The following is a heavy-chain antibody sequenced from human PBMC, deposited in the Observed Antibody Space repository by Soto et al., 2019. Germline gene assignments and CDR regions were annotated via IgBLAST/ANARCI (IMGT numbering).Heavy chain of an antibody. CDR3: ARIVTANDAFDI. J-gene: IGHJ3*02. D-gene: IGHD2-21*01. CDR2: ISAYNGNT. Sequence: ASVKVSWKAAGYTLTSYGISWGRQAPGQGLEWMGWISAYNGNTNYAQKLQGRVTMTTDTSTSTAYKELRSLRSDDTAVYYCARIVTANDAFDIWGQGTMVTVSS. V-gene: IGHV1-18*01. CDR1: GYTLTSYG.